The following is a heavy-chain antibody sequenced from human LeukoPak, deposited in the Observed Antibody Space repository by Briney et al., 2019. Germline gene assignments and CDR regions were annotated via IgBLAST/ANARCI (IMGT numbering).Heavy chain of an antibody. CDR3: ATPTTTSYAFDI. D-gene: IGHD4-11*01. CDR2: IKSKTDGGTT. CDR1: GFTLNNAW. J-gene: IGHJ3*02. V-gene: IGHV3-15*01. Sequence: GGSLRLSCAASGFTLNNAWMNWVRQAPGKGLEWVGRIKSKTDGGTTGYAAPVKGRFTISRDDSKNTLYLQMNSLKTEDTAVYYCATPTTTSYAFDIWGQGTVVTVSS.